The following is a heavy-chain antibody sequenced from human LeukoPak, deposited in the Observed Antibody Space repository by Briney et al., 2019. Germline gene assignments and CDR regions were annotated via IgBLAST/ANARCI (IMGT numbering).Heavy chain of an antibody. D-gene: IGHD5-12*01. J-gene: IGHJ4*02. CDR2: ISGRTGGT. CDR1: GFTFNTNA. Sequence: QPGGSLRLSCVASGFTFNTNAMSWVRQAPGKGLEWVSAISGRTGGTYYADSVKGRFTISRDNSKSTLYLQMDGLRAEDTAVYYCAKCGNSGCHLIDYWGQGTLVTVSS. CDR3: AKCGNSGCHLIDY. V-gene: IGHV3-23*01.